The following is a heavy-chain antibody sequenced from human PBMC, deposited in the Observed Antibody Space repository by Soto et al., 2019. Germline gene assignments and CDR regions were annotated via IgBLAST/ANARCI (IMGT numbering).Heavy chain of an antibody. D-gene: IGHD6-19*01. CDR1: GYIFTNYW. J-gene: IGHJ5*02. Sequence: GESLKISCKGSGYIFTNYWIVWVRQMPGKGLEYMGIIYPGDSDTRYSPSFQGQVTISADKSTSTAFLQWSSLKASDTAMYYCARLPKTAVPEGWFDPWGQGTLDTVFS. V-gene: IGHV5-51*01. CDR3: ARLPKTAVPEGWFDP. CDR2: IYPGDSDT.